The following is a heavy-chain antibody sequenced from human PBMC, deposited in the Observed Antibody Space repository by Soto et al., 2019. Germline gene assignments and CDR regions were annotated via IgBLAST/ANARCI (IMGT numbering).Heavy chain of an antibody. CDR1: GLTFGNYA. J-gene: IGHJ6*03. V-gene: IGHV3-23*01. D-gene: IGHD1-7*01. Sequence: EVQLLESGGGLVQPGGSLRLSCAASGLTFGNYAMSWVRQAPGKGLEWVSGISGSGFNTYYADSVRGRFTISRDNSKNMLYLQMNSLRAEDTAVYYCAESWNYESGPFYMVVWGTGTTVTVSS. CDR3: AESWNYESGPFYMVV. CDR2: ISGSGFNT.